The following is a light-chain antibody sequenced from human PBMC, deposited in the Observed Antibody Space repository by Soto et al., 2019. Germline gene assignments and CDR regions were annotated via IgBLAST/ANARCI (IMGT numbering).Light chain of an antibody. CDR2: GVS. CDR1: SSDVGRYNY. V-gene: IGLV2-8*01. CDR3: SSYARNGSYV. Sequence: QSALTQPPSASGSPGQSVTISCTGTSSDVGRYNYISWYQQRPCKAPKLIIYGVSKRPSGVPDRLSGFKYGNTASVTVSGLQAEDEADYYGSSYARNGSYVFGTGTKVTVL. J-gene: IGLJ1*01.